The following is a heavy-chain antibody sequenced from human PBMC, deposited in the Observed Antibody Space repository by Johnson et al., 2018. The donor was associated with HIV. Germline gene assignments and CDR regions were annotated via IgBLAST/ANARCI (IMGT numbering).Heavy chain of an antibody. J-gene: IGHJ3*02. D-gene: IGHD3-16*01. Sequence: VQLVESGGGLVQPGRSLRLSCAASGFTFDDYAMHWVRQAPGKGLEWVSGISWNSGSIGYADSVKGRFTISRDNAKNSLYLQMNSLRAEDKALYYCAKEASTLGGDAFDIWGQGTMVTVSS. CDR3: AKEASTLGGDAFDI. CDR1: GFTFDDYA. V-gene: IGHV3-9*01. CDR2: ISWNSGSI.